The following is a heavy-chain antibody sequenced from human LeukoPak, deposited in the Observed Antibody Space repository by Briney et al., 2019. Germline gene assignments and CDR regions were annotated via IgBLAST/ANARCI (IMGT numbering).Heavy chain of an antibody. Sequence: GGSLRLSCAASAFTFSSYALGWVRQAPGKGLEWVSAIVGNGVNTYYADSVKGRFTISRDNSKNTLYLQMNSLRVEDTAVYYCAKDSTIFGANTHFDYWGQGTLVTVSS. J-gene: IGHJ4*02. D-gene: IGHD3-3*01. CDR1: AFTFSSYA. CDR2: IVGNGVNT. CDR3: AKDSTIFGANTHFDY. V-gene: IGHV3-23*01.